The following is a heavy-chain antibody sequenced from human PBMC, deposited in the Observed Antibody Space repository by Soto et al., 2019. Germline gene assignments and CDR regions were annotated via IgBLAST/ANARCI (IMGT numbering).Heavy chain of an antibody. Sequence: SVKVSCKASGGTFSSYAISWVRQAPGQGLERMGWIIPIYGTTNYAQKLQGRVTITADESTSTAYMELRSLRSDDTAVYYCARDVPYGDYDYWGQGTLVTVSS. CDR3: ARDVPYGDYDY. J-gene: IGHJ4*02. CDR2: IIPIYGTT. CDR1: GGTFSSYA. D-gene: IGHD4-17*01. V-gene: IGHV1-69*13.